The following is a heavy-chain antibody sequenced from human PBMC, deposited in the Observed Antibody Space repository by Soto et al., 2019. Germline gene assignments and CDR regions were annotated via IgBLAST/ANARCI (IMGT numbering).Heavy chain of an antibody. CDR3: ARSGDNYNRLDY. CDR2: SSNSGTFS. D-gene: IGHD1-1*01. CDR1: AFTFSDYY. Sequence: PGRSLRLSCERSAFTFSDYYISWIRQAPGKGLEWISYSSNSGTFSRYADSVKGRFSLSRDNTKNLLYLQMNSQRAEDTAVYYCARSGDNYNRLDYWGQGTPVTVSS. V-gene: IGHV3-11*06. J-gene: IGHJ4*02.